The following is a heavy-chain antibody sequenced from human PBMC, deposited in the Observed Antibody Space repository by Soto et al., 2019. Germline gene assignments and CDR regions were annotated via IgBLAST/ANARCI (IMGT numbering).Heavy chain of an antibody. D-gene: IGHD3-10*01. V-gene: IGHV1-69*01. CDR2: IIPLFGTP. CDR1: GGIFSTYA. Sequence: QVQLVQSGAEVKKPGSSVKVSCKASGGIFSTYAISWLRQAPGQGLEWLGGIIPLFGTPNYAHRFQGRVTITADESTSTAYMELSRLRCEDTAVYYCARDRDDDGSGNYYNRIDFWGQGTLVTVSS. J-gene: IGHJ4*02. CDR3: ARDRDDDGSGNYYNRIDF.